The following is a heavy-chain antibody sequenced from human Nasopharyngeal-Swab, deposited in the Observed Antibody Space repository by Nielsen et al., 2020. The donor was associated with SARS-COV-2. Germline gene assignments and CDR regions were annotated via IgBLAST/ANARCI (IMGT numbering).Heavy chain of an antibody. CDR1: GGTFSSYA. CDR2: IIPIFGTA. Sequence: SVKVSCKASGGTFSSYAISWVRQAPGQGLEWMGGIIPIFGTANYAQKFQGRVTITADESTSTAYMELSSLRSEDTAVYYCASSGLSSGWPLDYWGRGTLVTVSS. V-gene: IGHV1-69*13. D-gene: IGHD6-19*01. J-gene: IGHJ4*02. CDR3: ASSGLSSGWPLDY.